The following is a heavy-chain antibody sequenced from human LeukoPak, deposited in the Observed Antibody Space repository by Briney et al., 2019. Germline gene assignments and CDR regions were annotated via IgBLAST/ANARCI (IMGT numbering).Heavy chain of an antibody. CDR1: GFAFSRYG. CDR2: MWYDGSNE. CDR3: AREHTIAATGTHWFAP. Sequence: GGSLRLSCAASGFAFSRYGMHWLRQAPGTGLEWVAVMWYDGSNEAYADSVRGRFTISRDNSENRLYLQMSSLRVEDTAVYYCAREHTIAATGTHWFAPWGQGTPVTVSS. D-gene: IGHD6-13*01. V-gene: IGHV3-33*01. J-gene: IGHJ5*02.